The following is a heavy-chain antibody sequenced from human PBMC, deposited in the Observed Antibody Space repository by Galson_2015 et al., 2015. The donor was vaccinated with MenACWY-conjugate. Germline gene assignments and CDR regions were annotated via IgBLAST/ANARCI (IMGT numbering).Heavy chain of an antibody. CDR1: GITFGGYA. V-gene: IGHV3-48*03. J-gene: IGHJ6*03. CDR2: ISKSGSPI. Sequence: SLRLSCAGSGITFGGYAMFWVRQAPGKGLEWLSYISKSGSPIYYADSVKGRFTISRDNIKKSLFLEMNSLRAGDTGVYYCARVGTWIHQYFYYMDVWGKGTTVTVSS. D-gene: IGHD5-18*01. CDR3: ARVGTWIHQYFYYMDV.